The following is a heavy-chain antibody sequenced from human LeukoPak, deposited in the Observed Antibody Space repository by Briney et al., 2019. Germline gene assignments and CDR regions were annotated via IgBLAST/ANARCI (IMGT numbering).Heavy chain of an antibody. J-gene: IGHJ4*02. Sequence: TGGSLRLSCEASGFTFSTYWITWVRQAPGKGLEWVATTNHDGSEKYFVDSVKGRFTISRDSAKNSLYLQMNSLRDEDTAVYYCARDRDYGDHGLFVYWGQGTLVTVSS. D-gene: IGHD4-17*01. V-gene: IGHV3-7*01. CDR1: GFTFSTYW. CDR3: ARDRDYGDHGLFVY. CDR2: TNHDGSEK.